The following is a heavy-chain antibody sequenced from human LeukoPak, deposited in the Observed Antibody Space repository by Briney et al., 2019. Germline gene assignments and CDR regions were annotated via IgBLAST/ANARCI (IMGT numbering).Heavy chain of an antibody. CDR1: GFTFSSRDW. Sequence: GGSLRLSCVASGFTFSSRDWMTWVRQTPGKGLEWVSSISSSSNYIYYADSMKGRFTISRDNAKNSLYLQMNSLRAEDTAVYYCARNKKGDRYTYGHDHWGQGTLVTVSS. CDR2: ISSSSNYI. CDR3: ARNKKGDRYTYGHDH. D-gene: IGHD5-18*01. V-gene: IGHV3-21*01. J-gene: IGHJ4*02.